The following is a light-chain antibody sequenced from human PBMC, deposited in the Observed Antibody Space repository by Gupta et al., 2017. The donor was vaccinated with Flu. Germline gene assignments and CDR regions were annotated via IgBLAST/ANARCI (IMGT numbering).Light chain of an antibody. CDR1: QTVSSNN. J-gene: IGKJ1*01. Sequence: GTLSLSPGDRATLSCTASQTVSSNNLAWYQQKSGQAPRLLIYGASSRATGTPDRFSGSASGTDFTLTITRLEPEDFAVYYCQQDGSSPCTFGQGTKVEVK. CDR2: GAS. V-gene: IGKV3-20*01. CDR3: QQDGSSPCT.